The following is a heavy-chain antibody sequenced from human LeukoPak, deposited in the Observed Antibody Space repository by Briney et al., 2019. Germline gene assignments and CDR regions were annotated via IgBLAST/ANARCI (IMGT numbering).Heavy chain of an antibody. J-gene: IGHJ4*02. CDR3: ARVYGDDSSGRPHDY. CDR2: ISAYNGNT. V-gene: IGHV1-18*04. Sequence: ASVKVSCKASGYTFTGYHMHWVRQAPGQGLEWMGWISAYNGNTNYAQKLQGRVTMTTDTSTSTAYMELRSLRSDDTAVYYCARVYGDDSSGRPHDYWGQGTLVTVSS. D-gene: IGHD3-22*01. CDR1: GYTFTGYH.